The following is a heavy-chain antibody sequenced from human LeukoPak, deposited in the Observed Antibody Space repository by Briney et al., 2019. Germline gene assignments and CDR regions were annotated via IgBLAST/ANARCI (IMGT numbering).Heavy chain of an antibody. V-gene: IGHV4-59*01. Sequence: PSETLSLTCTVSGGSISSYYWSWIRQPPGKGLEWIGYIYYSGSTNYNPSLKSRVTISVDTSKNQFSLKLSSVTAADTAVYYCARSHSSGWYDYWGQGTLVTVSS. CDR3: ARSHSSGWYDY. CDR2: IYYSGST. J-gene: IGHJ4*02. CDR1: GGSISSYY. D-gene: IGHD6-19*01.